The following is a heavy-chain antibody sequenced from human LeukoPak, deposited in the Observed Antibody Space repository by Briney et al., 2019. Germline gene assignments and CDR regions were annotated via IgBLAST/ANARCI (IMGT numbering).Heavy chain of an antibody. J-gene: IGHJ4*02. CDR2: IYHSGSS. D-gene: IGHD3-10*01. V-gene: IGHV4-39*01. CDR3: ARHSSYYGNFDY. CDR1: GGSISSSSYY. Sequence: SETLSLTCTVSGGSISSSSYYWGWIRQPPGKGLEWIGSIYHSGSSYYNPSLKSRVTISVDTSKNQFSLKLSSVTAADTAVYYCARHSSYYGNFDYWGQGTLVTISS.